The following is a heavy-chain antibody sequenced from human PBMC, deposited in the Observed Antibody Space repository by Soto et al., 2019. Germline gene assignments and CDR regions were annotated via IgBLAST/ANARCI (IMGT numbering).Heavy chain of an antibody. J-gene: IGHJ5*02. CDR1: GYSITSSY. CDR3: ARHTRNQFDP. Sequence: SETLSLTCSVSGYSITSSYWGWIRQSPGKGLEWIGSIYYSERTSYNSGSTYYSPSLKSRVTISGDTSKSQFSLNLSSVTAADTAVYYCARHTRNQFDPWGQGTLVTVSS. V-gene: IGHV4-39*01. CDR2: IYYSERTSYNSGST.